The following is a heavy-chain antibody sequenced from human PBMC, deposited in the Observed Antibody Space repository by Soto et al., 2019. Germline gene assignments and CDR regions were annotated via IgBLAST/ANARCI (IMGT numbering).Heavy chain of an antibody. J-gene: IGHJ6*02. V-gene: IGHV3-74*01. D-gene: IGHD3-16*01. CDR2: IYTDGSRT. CDR3: ARGLMHLYGMDV. CDR1: GFTFSSYW. Sequence: EVQLVESGGGLVQPGGSLRLSCAASGFTFSSYWMHWVRQAPGKGLVWVSRIYTDGSRTNYADSVKGRFTISRDNAKNTLYLQINSLRADDTAVYYCARGLMHLYGMDVWGQGTTVTVPS.